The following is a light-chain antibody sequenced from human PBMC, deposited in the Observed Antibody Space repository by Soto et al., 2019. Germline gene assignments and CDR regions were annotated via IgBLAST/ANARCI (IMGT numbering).Light chain of an antibody. CDR2: SNI. CDR3: QSYDSSLGGSKGV. V-gene: IGLV1-40*01. Sequence: QSVLTQPPSMSGAPGQRVNISCTGSSSDIGAGYDVHWYQQFPGTAPKLLIYSNINRPSGVPDRFSGSKSGTSASLAITGLQAEDEADYYCQSYDSSLGGSKGVFGGGTKLTVL. J-gene: IGLJ3*02. CDR1: SSDIGAGYD.